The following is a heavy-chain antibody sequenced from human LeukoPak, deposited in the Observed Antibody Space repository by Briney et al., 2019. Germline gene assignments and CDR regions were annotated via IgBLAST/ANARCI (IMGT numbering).Heavy chain of an antibody. CDR1: GFTFSDYY. J-gene: IGHJ6*04. D-gene: IGHD3-10*02. Sequence: GGSLRLSCAASGFTFSDYYMTWIRQAPGKGLEWVSYIHNDDNTIYYADSVKGRFTISRDNAKKSLYLQMNSLRAEDTAVYYCAELGITMIGGVWGKGTTVTITS. CDR3: AELGITMIGGV. V-gene: IGHV3-11*04. CDR2: IHNDDNTI.